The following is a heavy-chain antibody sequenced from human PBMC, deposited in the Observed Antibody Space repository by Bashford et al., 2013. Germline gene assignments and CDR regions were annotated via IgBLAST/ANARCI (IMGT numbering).Heavy chain of an antibody. Sequence: ASVKVSCKASGYTFTSSDINWVRQAPGQGLEWMGWMNPNSGDTGYAQKFQGRVTMTRDTSISTVYMELNSLRSDDTAVYYCARDNYDILTGYQTLGLDYWGQGTLVTVSS. D-gene: IGHD3-9*01. J-gene: IGHJ4*02. V-gene: IGHV1-8*01. CDR1: GYTFTSSD. CDR2: MNPNSGDT. CDR3: ARDNYDILTGYQTLGLDY.